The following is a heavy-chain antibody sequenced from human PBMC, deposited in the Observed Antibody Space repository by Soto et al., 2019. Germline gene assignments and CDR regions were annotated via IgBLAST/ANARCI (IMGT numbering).Heavy chain of an antibody. CDR1: GFTFSSYA. V-gene: IGHV3-23*01. J-gene: IGHJ4*02. Sequence: EVQLLESGGGLVQPGGSGRLSCAGSGFTFSSYAMSWVRQAPGKGLEWVSAISGSGGSTYYADSVKGRFTISRDNSTNTLYLQMNSLRAEDTAVYYCAKGDSLRFGELYSLNFDYWGQGTLVTVSS. CDR3: AKGDSLRFGELYSLNFDY. CDR2: ISGSGGST. D-gene: IGHD3-10*01.